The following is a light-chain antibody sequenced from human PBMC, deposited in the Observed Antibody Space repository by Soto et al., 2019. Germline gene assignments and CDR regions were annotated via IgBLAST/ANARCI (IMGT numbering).Light chain of an antibody. J-gene: IGKJ1*01. V-gene: IGKV1-5*01. CDR2: DAS. CDR1: QSISSW. Sequence: DNQMTQSPSTLSASVGDRVTITCRASQSISSWLAWYQQKPGKAPKLLIYDASSLESGVPSRFSGSGSGTEFTLTLSSLQPDDFATYYCQQYKSDSPTFGQGTKVEIK. CDR3: QQYKSDSPT.